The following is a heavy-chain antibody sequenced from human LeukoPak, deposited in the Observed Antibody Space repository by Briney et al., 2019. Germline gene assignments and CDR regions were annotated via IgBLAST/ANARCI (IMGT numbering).Heavy chain of an antibody. CDR1: GFTFSSYS. D-gene: IGHD6-19*01. V-gene: IGHV3-23*01. CDR3: AKHRLPVAGSPSKNPTAYFED. J-gene: IGHJ4*02. CDR2: ISSAGSVT. Sequence: GGSLRLSCAASGFTFSSYSMNWVRQAPGKGLEWVSAISSAGSVTFYADSVKGRFTVSRDQSKNTLSLQMDSLRVEDTAVYYCAKHRLPVAGSPSKNPTAYFEDWGQGTLVTVSS.